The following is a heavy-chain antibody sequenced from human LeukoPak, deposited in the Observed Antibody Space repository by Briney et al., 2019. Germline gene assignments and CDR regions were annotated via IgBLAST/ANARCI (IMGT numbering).Heavy chain of an antibody. CDR3: ARQSVGATLHFDY. CDR2: IYYSGST. D-gene: IGHD1-26*01. CDR1: GGSISSSSYY. Sequence: SETLSLTCTVSGGSISSSSYYWGWIRQPPGKGLEWIGSIYYSGSTYYNPSLKSRVTISVDTPKNQFSLKLSSVTAADTAVYYCARQSVGATLHFDYWGQGTLVTVSS. V-gene: IGHV4-39*01. J-gene: IGHJ4*02.